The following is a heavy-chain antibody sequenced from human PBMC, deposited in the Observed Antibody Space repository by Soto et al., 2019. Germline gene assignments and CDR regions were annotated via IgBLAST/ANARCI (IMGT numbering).Heavy chain of an antibody. CDR2: SSGNGDST. CDR1: GFTFSSYA. J-gene: IGHJ6*02. D-gene: IGHD3-10*01. CDR3: AKYGFEELDGKGFYYYYYAMDV. V-gene: IGHV3-23*01. Sequence: EVQLLESGGGLVQPGGSLRLSCAASGFTFSSYAMSWVRQAPGRGLEWVSISSGNGDSTYYADSVKGRFTISRDNSKDRLCLQMNSLRGEDTAIYYCAKYGFEELDGKGFYYYYYAMDVWGQGTTVTV.